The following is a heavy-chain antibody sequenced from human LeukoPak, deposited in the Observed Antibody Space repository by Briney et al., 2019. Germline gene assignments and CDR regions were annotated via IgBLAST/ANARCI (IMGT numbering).Heavy chain of an antibody. V-gene: IGHV4-34*01. J-gene: IGHJ4*02. Sequence: SETPSLTCAVYGGSFSGYYWSWIRQPPGKGLEWIGEINHSGSTNYNPSLKSRVTISVDTSKNQFSLKLSSVTAADTAVYYCARGSDDYDSIGYYDYWGQGTLVTVSS. CDR2: INHSGST. CDR3: ARGSDDYDSIGYYDY. CDR1: GGSFSGYY. D-gene: IGHD3-22*01.